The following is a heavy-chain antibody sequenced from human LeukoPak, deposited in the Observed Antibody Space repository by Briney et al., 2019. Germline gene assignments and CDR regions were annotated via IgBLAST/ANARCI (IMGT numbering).Heavy chain of an antibody. CDR2: INPSGGST. Sequence: GASVKVSCKASGYTFTSYYMHWVRQAPGQGLGWMGIINPSGGSTSYAQKFQGRVTMTRDTSTSTVYMELSSLRSEDTAVYYCARDPDCGGDCYFYFDYWGQGTLVTVSS. V-gene: IGHV1-46*01. D-gene: IGHD2-21*02. CDR3: ARDPDCGGDCYFYFDY. CDR1: GYTFTSYY. J-gene: IGHJ4*02.